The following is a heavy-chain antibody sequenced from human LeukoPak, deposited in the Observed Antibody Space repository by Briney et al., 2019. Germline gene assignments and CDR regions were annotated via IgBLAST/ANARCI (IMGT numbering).Heavy chain of an antibody. Sequence: PGGSLRLSCAASGFTFSSYAMHWVRQAPGKGLEWVAVISYDGSNKYYADSVKGRFTISRDNSKNTLYLQMNSLRAEDTAVYYCARTGGRSWGSPDWYYWGQGTLVTVSS. CDR3: ARTGGRSWGSPDWYY. CDR2: ISYDGSNK. D-gene: IGHD3/OR15-3a*01. CDR1: GFTFSSYA. V-gene: IGHV3-30-3*01. J-gene: IGHJ4*02.